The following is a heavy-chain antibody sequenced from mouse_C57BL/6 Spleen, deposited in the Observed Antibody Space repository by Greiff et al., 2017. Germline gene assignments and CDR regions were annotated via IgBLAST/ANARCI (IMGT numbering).Heavy chain of an antibody. V-gene: IGHV5-6*02. J-gene: IGHJ4*01. Sequence: DVMLVESGGDLVKPGGSLKLSCAASGFTFSSYGMSWVRQTPDKRLEWVATISSGGSYTYYPDSVKGRFTISRDNAKNTLYLQMSSLKSEDTAMYYCARHEGGYYEDYAMDYWGQGTSVTVSS. CDR1: GFTFSSYG. D-gene: IGHD2-3*01. CDR3: ARHEGGYYEDYAMDY. CDR2: ISSGGSYT.